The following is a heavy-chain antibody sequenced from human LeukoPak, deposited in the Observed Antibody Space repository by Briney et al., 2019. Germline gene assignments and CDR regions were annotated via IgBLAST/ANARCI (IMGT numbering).Heavy chain of an antibody. Sequence: GGSLRLSCAASGFTFSSYGMHWVRQAPGKGLEWVAFIRYDGSNKYYADSVKGRFTISRDNAKNTLYLQMDSLRAEDTAVYYCARDRRPDYGDYVSLFDPWGQGTLVTVSS. CDR2: IRYDGSNK. V-gene: IGHV3-30*02. J-gene: IGHJ5*02. D-gene: IGHD4-17*01. CDR1: GFTFSSYG. CDR3: ARDRRPDYGDYVSLFDP.